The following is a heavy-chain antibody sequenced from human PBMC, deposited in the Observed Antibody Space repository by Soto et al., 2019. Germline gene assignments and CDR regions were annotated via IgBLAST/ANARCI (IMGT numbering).Heavy chain of an antibody. J-gene: IGHJ4*02. CDR1: GGSFSGYY. V-gene: IGHV4-34*01. CDR3: ARERPYYYDSTGYYYSFFFDY. Sequence: TSETLSLTCAVYGGSFSGYYWSWIRQPPGKGLEWIGEINHSGSTNYNPSLKSRVTISVDTSKNQFSLKLSSVTAADTAVYYCARERPYYYDSTGYYYSFFFDYWGQGTLVTVSS. CDR2: INHSGST. D-gene: IGHD3-22*01.